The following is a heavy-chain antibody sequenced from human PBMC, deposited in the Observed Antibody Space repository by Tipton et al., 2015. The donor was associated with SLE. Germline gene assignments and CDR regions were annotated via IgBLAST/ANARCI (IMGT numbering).Heavy chain of an antibody. V-gene: IGHV4-59*08. J-gene: IGHJ4*02. D-gene: IGHD1-26*01. CDR2: ICYNGVS. CDR1: GGSMGSYC. CDR3: ARTSGNFPCDY. Sequence: TLSLTCTVSGGSMGSYCWSWIRQFPGKGLEWIAFICYNGVSNYNPSLRSRVTISLDTSKNQFSLKLTSVTAADTAVYYCARTSGNFPCDYWGQGTLVTVSS.